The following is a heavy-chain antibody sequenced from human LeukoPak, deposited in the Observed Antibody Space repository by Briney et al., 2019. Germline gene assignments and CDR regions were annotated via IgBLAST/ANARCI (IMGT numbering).Heavy chain of an antibody. CDR3: ARGGITIFGEYYFNY. CDR2: IIPIFGTA. V-gene: IGHV1-69*13. Sequence: SVKVSCKASGGTFSSYAISWVRQAPGQGLEWMGGIIPIFGTANYAQKFQGRVTITADESTSTAYMELSSLRSEDTAVYYCARGGITIFGEYYFNYWGRGTLVTVSS. CDR1: GGTFSSYA. J-gene: IGHJ4*02. D-gene: IGHD3-3*01.